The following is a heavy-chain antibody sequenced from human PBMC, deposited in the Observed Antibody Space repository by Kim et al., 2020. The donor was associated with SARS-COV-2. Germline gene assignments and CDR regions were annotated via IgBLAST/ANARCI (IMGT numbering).Heavy chain of an antibody. Sequence: SETLSLTCTVSGGSISSGGYYWSWIRQHPGKGLEWIGYIYYSGSTYYNPSLKSRVTISVDTSKNQFSLKLSSVTAADTAVYYCARGIGVKGSRDGYNFDYWGQGTLVTVSS. J-gene: IGHJ4*02. CDR1: GGSISSGGYY. CDR2: IYYSGST. CDR3: ARGIGVKGSRDGYNFDY. D-gene: IGHD3-10*01. V-gene: IGHV4-31*03.